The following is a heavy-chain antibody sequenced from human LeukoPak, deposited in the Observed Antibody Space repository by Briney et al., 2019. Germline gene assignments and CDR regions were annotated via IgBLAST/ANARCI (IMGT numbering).Heavy chain of an antibody. CDR2: ISSSSSYI. J-gene: IGHJ4*02. D-gene: IGHD3-22*01. Sequence: GGSLRLSCAASGFTFSSYSMNWVRQAPGKGLEWVSSISSSSSYIYYADSVKGRFTISRDNAKNSLYLQMNSLRAEDTAVYYCARDGAYFYYDSSGHNAPFDYWGQGNLVTVSS. CDR3: ARDGAYFYYDSSGHNAPFDY. CDR1: GFTFSSYS. V-gene: IGHV3-21*01.